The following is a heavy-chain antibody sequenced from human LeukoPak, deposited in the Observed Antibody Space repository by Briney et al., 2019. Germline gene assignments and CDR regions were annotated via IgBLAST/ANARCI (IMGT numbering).Heavy chain of an antibody. V-gene: IGHV3-11*01. Sequence: PGGSLRLSCAASGFTFSDYYMSWIRQAPGKGLEWVSYISSSGSTIYYADSVKGRFTISRDNAKNSLYLQMNSLRAEDTAVYYCARVDYYGSGSYINFDYWGQGTLVTVSS. CDR2: ISSSGSTI. D-gene: IGHD3-10*01. J-gene: IGHJ4*02. CDR1: GFTFSDYY. CDR3: ARVDYYGSGSYINFDY.